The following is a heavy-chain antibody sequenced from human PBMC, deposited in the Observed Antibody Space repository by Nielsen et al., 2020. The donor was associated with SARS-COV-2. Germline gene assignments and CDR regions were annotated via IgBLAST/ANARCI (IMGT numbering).Heavy chain of an antibody. D-gene: IGHD3-10*01. V-gene: IGHV3-48*04. J-gene: IGHJ4*02. Sequence: GGSLGLSCTASGFSFSLYSMNWVRQAPGKALEWLSYIGGNGRNIFYADSVKGRFTISRDNAENSLSLQMNSLRAEDTAVYYCARDSEPHRSGSGPFDYWGQGTLVTVSS. CDR1: GFSFSLYS. CDR2: IGGNGRNI. CDR3: ARDSEPHRSGSGPFDY.